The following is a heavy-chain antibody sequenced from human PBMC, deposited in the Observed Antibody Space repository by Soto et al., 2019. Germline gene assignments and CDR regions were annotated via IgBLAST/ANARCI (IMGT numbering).Heavy chain of an antibody. CDR1: GFTFSNYA. V-gene: IGHV3-23*01. CDR2: VSGSGSST. Sequence: PGGSLRLSCAVSGFTFSNYAMSWVRQAPGKGLEWVSAVSGSGSSTYYADSVKGRFTISRDNSKNTLYLQMNSLRVEDTAVYYCARRSPSWAFDIWGQGTMVTVSS. D-gene: IGHD2-15*01. CDR3: ARRSPSWAFDI. J-gene: IGHJ3*02.